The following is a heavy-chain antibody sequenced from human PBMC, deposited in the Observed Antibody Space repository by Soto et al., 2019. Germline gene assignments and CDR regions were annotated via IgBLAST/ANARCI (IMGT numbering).Heavy chain of an antibody. D-gene: IGHD6-19*01. Sequence: QLQLQKSGSGLVKPSQALSLTCAVSGDSISSGGYSWSWIRQPPGKGLEWIGYIYRETTYYNPSLKSRVTISVDKSKNHFSLKLSSETAADTAVYYCATYSSGWYNAFDIWGQGTMVTVSS. CDR2: IYRETT. J-gene: IGHJ3*02. CDR1: GDSISSGGYS. V-gene: IGHV4-30-2*01. CDR3: ATYSSGWYNAFDI.